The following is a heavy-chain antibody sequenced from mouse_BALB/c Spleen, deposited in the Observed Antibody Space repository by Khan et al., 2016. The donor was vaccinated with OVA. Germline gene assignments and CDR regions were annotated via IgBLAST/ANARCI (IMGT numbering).Heavy chain of an antibody. CDR2: ISGDSSTI. CDR3: ATSYYYGYYFDY. Sequence: VQLKESGGGLVQSGGSRKLSCAASGFTFNSYGMHWVRQAPEKGLEWVAYISGDSSTIYYADTVKGRFTISRDNPKNTLFLQMTSLMSEDTAMYYCATSYYYGYYFDYWGPGTTLTVSS. J-gene: IGHJ2*01. D-gene: IGHD1-1*01. V-gene: IGHV5-17*02. CDR1: GFTFNSYG.